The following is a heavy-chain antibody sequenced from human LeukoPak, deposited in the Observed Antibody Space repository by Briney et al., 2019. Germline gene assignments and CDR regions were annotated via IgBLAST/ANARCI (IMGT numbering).Heavy chain of an antibody. CDR3: ARARTAMVRGDTFDY. Sequence: GGSLRLSCAASGFTSSSYSMNWVRQAPGKGLEWVSSISSSSSYIYYADSVKGRFTISRDSAKNSLYLQMNSLRAEDTAVYYCARARTAMVRGDTFDYWGQGTLVTVSS. J-gene: IGHJ4*02. D-gene: IGHD3-10*01. CDR2: ISSSSSYI. V-gene: IGHV3-21*01. CDR1: GFTSSSYS.